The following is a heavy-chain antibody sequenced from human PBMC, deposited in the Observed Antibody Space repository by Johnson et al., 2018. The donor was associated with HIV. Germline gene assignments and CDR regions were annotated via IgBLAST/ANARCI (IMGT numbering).Heavy chain of an antibody. CDR2: INLDGSEK. Sequence: VQVVESGGGLVQPGGSLRLSCADSGFTFSNYWMTWVRQAPGKGLEWVANINLDGSEKYYVDSVKGRFTISRDNAKNSLHLQMNSLRADDTAVYYCARKGDAFDIWGQGTMVTVSS. V-gene: IGHV3-7*05. CDR3: ARKGDAFDI. J-gene: IGHJ3*02. CDR1: GFTFSNYW.